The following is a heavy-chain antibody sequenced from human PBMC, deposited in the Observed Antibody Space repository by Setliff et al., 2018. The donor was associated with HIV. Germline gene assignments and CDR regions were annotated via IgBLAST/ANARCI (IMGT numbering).Heavy chain of an antibody. CDR2: ISAANGDT. V-gene: IGHV1-18*04. CDR3: TRGDTPMVIWGDYFDY. J-gene: IGHJ4*02. Sequence: ASVKVSCKASGYTFTSYYMHWVRQAPGQGLEWMGWISAANGDTNFAQKFQGRVTMTTDTLTSTAYMELRSLRSDDTAVYYCTRGDTPMVIWGDYFDYWGQGTLVTVSS. D-gene: IGHD5-18*01. CDR1: GYTFTSYY.